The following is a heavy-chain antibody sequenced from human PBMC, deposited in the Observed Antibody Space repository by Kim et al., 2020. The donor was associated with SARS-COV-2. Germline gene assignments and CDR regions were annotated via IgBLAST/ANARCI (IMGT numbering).Heavy chain of an antibody. Sequence: GGSLRLSCTTSGFTFTGHAMSWVRQAPGKGLEWVSSIDGIDGTTYYVDSVRGRFTISRDDSKNTLYLQMSALRGDDTAVYYCMKGGWGWIWDHWGQGTLV. CDR3: MKGGWGWIWDH. V-gene: IGHV3-23*01. CDR1: GFTFTGHA. CDR2: IDGIDGTT. J-gene: IGHJ4*02. D-gene: IGHD2-21*01.